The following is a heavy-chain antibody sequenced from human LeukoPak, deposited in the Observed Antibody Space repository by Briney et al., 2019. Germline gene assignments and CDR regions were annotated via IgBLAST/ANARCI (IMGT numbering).Heavy chain of an antibody. CDR2: IIPILGIA. D-gene: IGHD5-12*01. CDR1: GGTFSSYA. V-gene: IGHV1-69*04. J-gene: IGHJ5*02. CDR3: AATNIVATALNWFDP. Sequence: GASVKVSCKASGGTFSSYAISWVRQAPGQGLEWMGRIIPILGIANYAQKFQGRVTITADKSTSTAYMELSSLRSEDTAVYYCAATNIVATALNWFDPWGQGTLVTVSS.